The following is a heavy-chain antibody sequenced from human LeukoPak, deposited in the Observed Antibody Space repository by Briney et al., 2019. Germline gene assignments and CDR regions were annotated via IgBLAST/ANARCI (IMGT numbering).Heavy chain of an antibody. D-gene: IGHD2-8*01. V-gene: IGHV3-33*06. Sequence: QPGGSLRLSCAASGFTFSSYGMHWVRQAPGKGLEWVAVIWYDGSNKYYADSVKGRFTISRDNSKNTLYLQMNSLRAEDTAVYYCAKDRNPDPNAPQELDYWGQGTLVTVSS. CDR1: GFTFSSYG. CDR2: IWYDGSNK. CDR3: AKDRNPDPNAPQELDY. J-gene: IGHJ4*02.